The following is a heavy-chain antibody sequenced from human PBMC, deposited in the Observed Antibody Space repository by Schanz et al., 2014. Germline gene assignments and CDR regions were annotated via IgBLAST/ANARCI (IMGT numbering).Heavy chain of an antibody. CDR1: GYTFTSFA. D-gene: IGHD3-3*01. V-gene: IGHV1-2*06. CDR2: ISPNSGDT. J-gene: IGHJ3*01. CDR3: ARTASHDVWRGYIPHYAFDL. Sequence: QVQLVQSGSELKKPGASVKVSCKASGYTFTSFAMNWVRQAPGQGLEWMGRISPNSGDTHSAQKFQGRVTMTWDRSISTANMELSRLRSDDTAVFYCARTASHDVWRGYIPHYAFDLWGQGTVVIVSS.